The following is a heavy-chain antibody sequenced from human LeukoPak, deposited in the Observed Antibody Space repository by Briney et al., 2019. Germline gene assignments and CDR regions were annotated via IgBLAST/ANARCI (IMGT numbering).Heavy chain of an antibody. V-gene: IGHV3-15*01. CDR2: IKSKTDGATT. D-gene: IGHD5-24*01. CDR3: SKGMATIDY. Sequence: GGSLRLSCAASGFTFSNAWMSWVRQAPGKGLEWVGRIKSKTDGATTDYAAPVKGRFTISRDDSKNTLYLQMNSLKTEDTAVYYCSKGMATIDYWGQGTLVTVSS. J-gene: IGHJ4*02. CDR1: GFTFSNAW.